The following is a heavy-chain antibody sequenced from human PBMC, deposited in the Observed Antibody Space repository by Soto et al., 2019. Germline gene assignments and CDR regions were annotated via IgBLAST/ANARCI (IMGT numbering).Heavy chain of an antibody. Sequence: SETLSLTCAVYGGSLSGYYWSWIRQHPGKGLEWIGEINQSGSTNYNPSLKSRFTVSVDTSKNQFSLKLSSVTAADTAVYYCARFGVYTVTTDSWGQGTLVTVSS. CDR2: INQSGST. J-gene: IGHJ4*02. V-gene: IGHV4-34*01. CDR3: ARFGVYTVTTDS. CDR1: GGSLSGYY. D-gene: IGHD4-17*01.